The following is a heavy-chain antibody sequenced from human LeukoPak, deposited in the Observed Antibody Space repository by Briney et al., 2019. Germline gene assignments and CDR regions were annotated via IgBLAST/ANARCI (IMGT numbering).Heavy chain of an antibody. Sequence: QPGGSLRLSCAASGFTFSSYAMSWVRQAPGKGLDWGSAISGSGGSTYYADSVKGRFTISRDNSKNTLYLQMNSLRAEDTAVYYCWTEYYYDSSGYYTYFDYWGQGTLVTVSS. J-gene: IGHJ4*02. V-gene: IGHV3-23*01. CDR3: WTEYYYDSSGYYTYFDY. CDR1: GFTFSSYA. CDR2: ISGSGGST. D-gene: IGHD3-22*01.